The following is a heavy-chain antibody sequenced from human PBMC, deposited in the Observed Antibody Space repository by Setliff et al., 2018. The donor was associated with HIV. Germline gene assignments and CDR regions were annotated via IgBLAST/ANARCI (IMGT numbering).Heavy chain of an antibody. Sequence: LSLTCAVSGYSISSGYYWGWIRQPPGKGLEWIGSIYHSGSTYYNPSLKSRVTISVDTSKNQFSLKLSSVTAADTAVYYCARADDYYDSSGYYRYYYYGMDVWGQGTTVTVSS. CDR3: ARADDYYDSSGYYRYYYYGMDV. CDR1: GYSISSGYY. CDR2: IYHSGST. D-gene: IGHD3-22*01. J-gene: IGHJ6*02. V-gene: IGHV4-38-2*01.